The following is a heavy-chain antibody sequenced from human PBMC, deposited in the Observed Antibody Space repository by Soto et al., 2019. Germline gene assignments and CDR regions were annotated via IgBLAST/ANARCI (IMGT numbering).Heavy chain of an antibody. CDR1: GLTFSSCA. CDR3: AKDKPAAGSQWLVPI. Sequence: PGGSLRLSCAASGLTFSSCAMTWVRQAPGMGLQWVSAISDSGGSTYYADSVRGRFTISRDNSKNTLYLQLNSLGAEDTAVYYCAKDKPAAGSQWLVPIWGRGALVTVSS. J-gene: IGHJ4*02. D-gene: IGHD6-19*01. CDR2: ISDSGGST. V-gene: IGHV3-23*01.